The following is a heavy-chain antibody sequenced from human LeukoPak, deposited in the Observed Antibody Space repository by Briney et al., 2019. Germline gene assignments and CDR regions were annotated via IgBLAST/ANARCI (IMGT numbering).Heavy chain of an antibody. J-gene: IGHJ4*02. CDR3: AKRGVVVRVFLVGFHKEAYYFDS. CDR1: GITLSNYG. V-gene: IGHV3-23*01. D-gene: IGHD3-16*02. Sequence: GSLRLSCGVSGITLSNYGMSWVRQAPGKGLEWVAGLSGSAGGTNYADSVKGRFTISRDNSKNTLFLQMDRLRAEDTAVYFCAKRGVVVRVFLVGFHKEAYYFDSWGQGTLVAVSS. CDR2: LSGSAGGT.